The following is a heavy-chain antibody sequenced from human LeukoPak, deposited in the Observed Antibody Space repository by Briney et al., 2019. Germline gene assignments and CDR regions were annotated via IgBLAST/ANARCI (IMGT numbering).Heavy chain of an antibody. CDR1: GGSVSSGSYY. CDR2: IYYSGST. Sequence: SETLSLTCTVSGGSVSSGSYYWSWIRQPPGKGLEWIGYIYYSGSTNYNPSLKSRVTISVDTSKNQFSLKLSSVTSADTAVYYCARGHGIAVADGWFDPRGQGTLVTVSS. V-gene: IGHV4-61*01. J-gene: IGHJ5*02. D-gene: IGHD6-19*01. CDR3: ARGHGIAVADGWFDP.